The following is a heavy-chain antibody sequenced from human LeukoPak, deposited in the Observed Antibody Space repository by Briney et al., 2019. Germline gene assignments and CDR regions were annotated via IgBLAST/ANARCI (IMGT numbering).Heavy chain of an antibody. CDR3: ARHPMIKKAFDF. Sequence: SETLSPTCSVSDGSISSSSPYWGWLRQPPGKGLEWIATIYYTGTTDYNPSLETRVIVSVDTSKNQLSLRLSSVTAADTAVYYCARHPMIKKAFDFWGQGTLVTVSS. CDR2: IYYTGTT. J-gene: IGHJ3*01. V-gene: IGHV4-39*01. CDR1: DGSISSSSPY. D-gene: IGHD3-16*01.